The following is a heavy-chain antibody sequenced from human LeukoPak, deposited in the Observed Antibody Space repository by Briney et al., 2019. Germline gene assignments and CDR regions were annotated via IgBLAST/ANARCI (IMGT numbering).Heavy chain of an antibody. CDR3: AKDTSLGYSSSWYGY. CDR1: GFTFDDYA. Sequence: PGGSLRLSCAASGFTFDDYAMHWVRQAPGKGLEWVSLISGDGGSTYYADSVKGRFTISRDNSKNSLYLQMNSPRTEDTALYYCAKDTSLGYSSSWYGYWGQGTLVTVSS. V-gene: IGHV3-43*02. J-gene: IGHJ4*02. D-gene: IGHD6-13*01. CDR2: ISGDGGST.